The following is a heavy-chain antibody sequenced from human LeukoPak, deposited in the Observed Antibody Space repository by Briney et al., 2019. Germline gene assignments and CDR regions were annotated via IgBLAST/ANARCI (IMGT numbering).Heavy chain of an antibody. CDR2: ISGSGGST. CDR1: GFTFSSYA. Sequence: GGSLRLSCAASGFTFSSYAMSWVRQAPGKGLEWVSAISGSGGSTYYADSVKGRFTISRDNSKNTLYLQMNSLRAQDTAVYYCAKYDYGGNPNEYYFDYWGQGTLVTVSS. J-gene: IGHJ4*02. D-gene: IGHD4-23*01. CDR3: AKYDYGGNPNEYYFDY. V-gene: IGHV3-23*01.